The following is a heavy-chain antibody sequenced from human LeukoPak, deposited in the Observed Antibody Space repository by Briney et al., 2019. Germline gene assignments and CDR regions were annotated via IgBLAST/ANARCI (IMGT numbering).Heavy chain of an antibody. CDR3: AKDHPGNLDY. Sequence: GGSLRLSCAASGFTFSSYGMHWVRQAPGKGLEWVAFIRYDGSNKYYADCVKGRFTISRDNSKNTLYMQMHSLRAEDTAVYYCAKDHPGNLDYRGQGTRVSVSS. V-gene: IGHV3-30*02. J-gene: IGHJ4*02. CDR1: GFTFSSYG. CDR2: IRYDGSNK.